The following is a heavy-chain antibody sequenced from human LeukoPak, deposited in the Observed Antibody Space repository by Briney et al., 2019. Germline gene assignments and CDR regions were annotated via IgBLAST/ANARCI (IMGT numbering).Heavy chain of an antibody. V-gene: IGHV4-39*01. D-gene: IGHD3-22*01. CDR2: IYYSGST. CDR1: GGSISSSSYY. Sequence: SETLSLTCTVSGGSISSSSYYWGWIRQPPGKGLEWIGSIYYSGSTYDNPSLKSRVTISVDTSKNQFSLKLRSVTAADTAVYYCARVTMGYDSSGPLNYFDYWGQGTLVTVSS. J-gene: IGHJ4*02. CDR3: ARVTMGYDSSGPLNYFDY.